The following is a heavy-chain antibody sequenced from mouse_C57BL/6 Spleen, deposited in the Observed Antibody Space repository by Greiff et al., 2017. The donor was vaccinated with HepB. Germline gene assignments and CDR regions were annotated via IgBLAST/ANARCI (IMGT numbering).Heavy chain of an antibody. CDR3: ARGVKSYIYYAMDY. Sequence: EVQLQQSGPELVKPGASVKMSCKASGYTFTDYNMHWVKQSHGKSLEWIGYINPNNGGTSYNQKFKGKATLTVNKSSSTAYMEIRSLTSEDSAVYYCARGVKSYIYYAMDYWGQGTSVTVSS. J-gene: IGHJ4*01. V-gene: IGHV1-22*01. D-gene: IGHD1-3*01. CDR1: GYTFTDYN. CDR2: INPNNGGT.